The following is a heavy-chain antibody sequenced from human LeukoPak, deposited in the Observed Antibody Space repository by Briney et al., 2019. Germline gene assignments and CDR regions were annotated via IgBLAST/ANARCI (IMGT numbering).Heavy chain of an antibody. CDR3: ARGIDSSGYLQAPGFDP. J-gene: IGHJ5*02. V-gene: IGHV1-18*01. CDR1: GYTFTSYG. D-gene: IGHD3-22*01. Sequence: ASVTVSCTASGYTFTSYGISWVRQAPGQGLEWMGWISAYNGNTNYAQKLQGRVTITADESTSTAYMELSSLRSEDTAVYYCARGIDSSGYLQAPGFDPWGQGTLVTVSS. CDR2: ISAYNGNT.